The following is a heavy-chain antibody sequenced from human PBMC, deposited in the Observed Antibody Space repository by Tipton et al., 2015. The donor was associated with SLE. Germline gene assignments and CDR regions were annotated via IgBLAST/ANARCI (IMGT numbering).Heavy chain of an antibody. V-gene: IGHV1-8*01. CDR3: ARESLGFPRHFDP. CDR2: MDPISGKT. J-gene: IGHJ2*01. D-gene: IGHD6-19*01. Sequence: QVQLVQSGAEVKKPGASVKVSCGTSGYKFVTYDINWVRQATGQGLEWMGWMDPISGKTAYAQKFQGRVTMTRNTSISTAYMELTNLRSEDTAVYYCARESLGFPRHFDPWGRGTLVTVSS. CDR1: GYKFVTYD.